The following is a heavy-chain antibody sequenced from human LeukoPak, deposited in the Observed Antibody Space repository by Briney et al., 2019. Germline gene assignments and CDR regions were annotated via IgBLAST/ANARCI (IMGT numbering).Heavy chain of an antibody. CDR3: ARWYVVVAAFDY. Sequence: PGGSLRLSCAVSGFTVRSNYMSWVRQAPGKGLEWVSVIYSGGNTDYVDSVKGRFTISRDNSKNTLYLQMNSLRAEDTAVYFCARWYVVVAAFDYWGQGTLVTVSS. CDR1: GFTVRSNY. CDR2: IYSGGNT. D-gene: IGHD2-21*02. V-gene: IGHV3-66*02. J-gene: IGHJ4*02.